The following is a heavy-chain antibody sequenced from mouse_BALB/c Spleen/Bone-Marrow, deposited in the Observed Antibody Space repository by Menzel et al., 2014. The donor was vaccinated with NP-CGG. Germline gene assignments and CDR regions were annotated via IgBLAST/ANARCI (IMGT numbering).Heavy chain of an antibody. Sequence: EVPRVESGGGLVQPGGSRKLSCAASGFTFSSFAMHWIRQAPEKGLEWVAFISSGSNIIHYADTVKGRFTISRDNPKNTRFLQMNSLRSEDTAMYYCGRGDYWGQGTTLTVSS. CDR1: GFTFSSFA. CDR3: GRGDY. V-gene: IGHV5-17*02. CDR2: ISSGSNII. J-gene: IGHJ2*01.